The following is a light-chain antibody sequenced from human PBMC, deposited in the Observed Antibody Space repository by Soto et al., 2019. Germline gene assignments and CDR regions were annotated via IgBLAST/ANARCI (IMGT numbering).Light chain of an antibody. J-gene: IGKJ1*01. V-gene: IGKV1-5*03. Sequence: DIQMTQSPSTLSGSVGDRVTSTCRASQTISSWLAWYQQKPGKAPKLLIYKASTLKSGVPSRFSGSGSGTEFTLTISILQPDYFATYYRQHYNCYSWAFGQGTKVDIK. CDR1: QTISSW. CDR3: QHYNCYSWA. CDR2: KAS.